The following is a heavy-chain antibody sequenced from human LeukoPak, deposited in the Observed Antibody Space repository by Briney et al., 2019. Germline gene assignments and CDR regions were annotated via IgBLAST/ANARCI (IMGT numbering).Heavy chain of an antibody. V-gene: IGHV4-39*01. Sequence: SETLSLTCTVSGGSISSSSYYWGWIRQPPGKGLEWIGSIYYSGSTYYNPSLKSRVTISVDTSKNQFSLKLSSVTAADTAVYYCARRGPLKLEDPPRGLFDYWGQGTLVTVSS. D-gene: IGHD1-14*01. CDR2: IYYSGST. CDR3: ARRGPLKLEDPPRGLFDY. J-gene: IGHJ4*02. CDR1: GGSISSSSYY.